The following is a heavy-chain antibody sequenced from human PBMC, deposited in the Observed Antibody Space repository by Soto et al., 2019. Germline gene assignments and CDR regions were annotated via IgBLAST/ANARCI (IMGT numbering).Heavy chain of an antibody. D-gene: IGHD2-2*02. Sequence: GESLKISCQGSGYSFTSYWISWVRQMPGKGLEWMGRIDPSDSYTNDSPSFQGHVTISADKSISTAYLQWSSLKASDTAMYYCASTLVVVPAAIRRSGYYYGMDVWGQGTTVTVSS. J-gene: IGHJ6*02. CDR3: ASTLVVVPAAIRRSGYYYGMDV. CDR2: IDPSDSYT. V-gene: IGHV5-10-1*01. CDR1: GYSFTSYW.